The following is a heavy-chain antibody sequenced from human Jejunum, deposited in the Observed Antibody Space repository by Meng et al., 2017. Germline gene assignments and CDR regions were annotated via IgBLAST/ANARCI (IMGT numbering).Heavy chain of an antibody. Sequence: QVQLVQSGAEVKKPGASVKVSCKASGYTFINNALHWMRQAPGQSLEWVGLINAGKGDTKYSKNLQGRVTITRDTSASTTYMELRSLKSEDTATYYCARDRGATYSFDYWGQGTLVTVSS. CDR2: INAGKGDT. D-gene: IGHD1-26*01. CDR1: GYTFINNA. V-gene: IGHV1-3*01. CDR3: ARDRGATYSFDY. J-gene: IGHJ4*02.